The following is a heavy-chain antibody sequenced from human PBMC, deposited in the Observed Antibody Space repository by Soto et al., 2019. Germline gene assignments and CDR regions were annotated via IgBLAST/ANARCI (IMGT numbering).Heavy chain of an antibody. CDR2: IYYSGST. J-gene: IGHJ4*02. CDR3: ARVQITIFGVVIAFDY. D-gene: IGHD3-3*01. CDR1: GGSISSGGYY. Sequence: SETLSLTCTVSGGSISSGGYYWSWIRQHPGKGLEWIGYIYYSGSTYYNPSLKSRVTISVDTSKNQFSLKLSSVTAADTAVYYCARVQITIFGVVIAFDYWGQGTLVTVSS. V-gene: IGHV4-31*03.